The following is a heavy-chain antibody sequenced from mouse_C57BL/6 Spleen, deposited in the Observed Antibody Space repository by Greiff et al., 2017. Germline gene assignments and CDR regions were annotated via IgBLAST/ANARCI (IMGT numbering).Heavy chain of an antibody. D-gene: IGHD1-1*01. CDR3: ARYGNFNCDY. J-gene: IGHJ2*01. Sequence: QVQLQQPGAELVKPGASVKLSCKASGYTFTSYWMHWVKQRPGQGLEWIGMIHPNSGSTNYNEKFKSKATLTVDKSSSTAYMQLSSLTSEDSAVYYCARYGNFNCDYWGQGTTLTVSS. CDR2: IHPNSGST. V-gene: IGHV1-64*01. CDR1: GYTFTSYW.